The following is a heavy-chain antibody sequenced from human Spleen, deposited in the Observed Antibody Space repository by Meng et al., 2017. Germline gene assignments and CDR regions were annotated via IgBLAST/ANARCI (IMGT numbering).Heavy chain of an antibody. CDR1: GFTFSDAW. D-gene: IGHD6-19*01. CDR2: IVTKTKNYAT. J-gene: IGHJ3*02. V-gene: IGHV3-73*01. CDR3: TVYITGHM. Sequence: GGSLRLSCAASGFTFSDAWMSWVRQAPGKGLEWVGRIVTKTKNYATAYAASVKGRFTISRDDSVNTGYLQMNSLRSEDTALYYCTVYITGHMWGRGTMVTVSS.